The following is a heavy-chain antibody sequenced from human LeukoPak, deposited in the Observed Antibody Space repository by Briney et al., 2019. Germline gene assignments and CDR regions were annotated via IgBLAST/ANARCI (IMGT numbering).Heavy chain of an antibody. V-gene: IGHV1-69*04. J-gene: IGHJ4*02. D-gene: IGHD1-7*01. Sequence: GASVKVSCKASGGTFSSYAISWVRQAPGQGLEWMGRIIPILGIANYAQKFQGRVTITADKSTSTAYMELSSLRSEDTAAYYCARDSRKLTGTVDYWGQGTLVTVSS. CDR1: GGTFSSYA. CDR2: IIPILGIA. CDR3: ARDSRKLTGTVDY.